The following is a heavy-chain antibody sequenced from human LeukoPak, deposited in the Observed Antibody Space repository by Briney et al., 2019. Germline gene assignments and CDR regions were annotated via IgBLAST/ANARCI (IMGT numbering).Heavy chain of an antibody. V-gene: IGHV1-46*03. CDR1: GYTFTSYY. CDR3: ARDPQDSKNCGGDCYSFPY. J-gene: IGHJ4*02. CDR2: INPSGGST. D-gene: IGHD2-21*01. Sequence: GASVKVSCKASGYTFTSYYMHWVRQAPGQGLEWMGIINPSGGSTSYAQKFQGRVTMTRNTSTSTVYMELSSLRSEDTAVYYCARDPQDSKNCGGDCYSFPYWGQGTLVTVSS.